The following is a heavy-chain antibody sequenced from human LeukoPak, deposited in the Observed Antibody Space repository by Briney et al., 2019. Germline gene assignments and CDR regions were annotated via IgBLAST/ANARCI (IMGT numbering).Heavy chain of an antibody. CDR3: ARETQHYCGMDV. Sequence: PGGSLRLSCVASGVTFSSYYMTWVRQAPGKGLEWVSFLSSSSSYIYYADSVKGRFTISRDNAKNSLYLQMNSLRAEDTAVYYRARETQHYCGMDVWGQGTTVTVSS. J-gene: IGHJ6*02. CDR1: GVTFSSYY. V-gene: IGHV3-21*01. CDR2: LSSSSSYI.